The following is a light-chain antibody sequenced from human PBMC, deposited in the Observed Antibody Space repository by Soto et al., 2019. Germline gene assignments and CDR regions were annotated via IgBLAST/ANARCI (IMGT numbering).Light chain of an antibody. V-gene: IGKV3-15*01. Sequence: EIVMTQSPATLSVSPGERATLSCRASQSVSSNLAWYQQKPGQAPRLLIYGASTRATGIPARFSGSGSGTEFTLTISSLQSEDFAVYYCQQYNNWPPEWTFGQGTKADIK. CDR1: QSVSSN. J-gene: IGKJ1*01. CDR2: GAS. CDR3: QQYNNWPPEWT.